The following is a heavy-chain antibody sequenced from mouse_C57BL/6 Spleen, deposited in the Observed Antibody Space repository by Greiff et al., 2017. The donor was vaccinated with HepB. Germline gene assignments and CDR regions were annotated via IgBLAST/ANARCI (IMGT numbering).Heavy chain of an antibody. J-gene: IGHJ4*01. V-gene: IGHV1-72*01. Sequence: QVQLQQSGAELVKPGASVKLSCKASGYTFTSYWMHWVKQRPGRGLEWIGRIDPNSGGTKYNEKFKSKATLTVDKPSSTAYMQLSSLTSEDSAVYYCARSKDYYSNYGYAMDYWGQGTSVTVSS. CDR2: IDPNSGGT. D-gene: IGHD2-5*01. CDR1: GYTFTSYW. CDR3: ARSKDYYSNYGYAMDY.